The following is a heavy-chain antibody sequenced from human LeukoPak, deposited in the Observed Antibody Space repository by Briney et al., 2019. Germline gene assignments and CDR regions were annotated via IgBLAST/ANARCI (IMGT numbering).Heavy chain of an antibody. CDR2: FDYSGNT. CDR1: GXSISSNY. CDR3: ARDRFATTTWDSTFDY. J-gene: IGHJ4*02. Sequence: SETLSLTCTLSGXSISSNYWTWIRQPPGKGLEWIGYFDYSGNTDHNPSFESRVTMSMDTSKNLFSLKLTSVTAADTAVYYCARDRFATTTWDSTFDYWGQGILVTVSS. D-gene: IGHD5-24*01. V-gene: IGHV4-59*01.